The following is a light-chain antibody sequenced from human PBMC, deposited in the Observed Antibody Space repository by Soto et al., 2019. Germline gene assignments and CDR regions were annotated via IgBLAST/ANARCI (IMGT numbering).Light chain of an antibody. CDR1: QSVSSSY. Sequence: EIVLTQSPGTLSLSPGERATLSCRASQSVSSSYLAWYQQKPGQAPRLLIYGASSRATGIPDRFSGSGSGTDFTHTISSLEPEDFAVYYCQQYGSSPRTFGQGTKVEIK. V-gene: IGKV3-20*01. CDR3: QQYGSSPRT. CDR2: GAS. J-gene: IGKJ1*01.